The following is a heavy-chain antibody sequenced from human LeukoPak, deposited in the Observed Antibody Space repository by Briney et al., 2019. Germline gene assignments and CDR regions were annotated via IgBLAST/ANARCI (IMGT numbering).Heavy chain of an antibody. CDR2: ISSSGANA. V-gene: IGHV3-23*01. CDR1: GFTFRDAA. J-gene: IGHJ5*02. CDR3: AKDMELAS. D-gene: IGHD1-26*01. Sequence: GGSLRLSCAVSGFTFRDAAMTWVRQAPGKGLEWVSLISSSGANAYYADSVEGRFTISRDNSKNTLYPQMNNLRGEDTAEYYCAKDMELASWGQGTLVIVSS.